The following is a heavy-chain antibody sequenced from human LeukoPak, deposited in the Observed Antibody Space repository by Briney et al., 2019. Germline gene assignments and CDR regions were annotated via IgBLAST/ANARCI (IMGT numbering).Heavy chain of an antibody. D-gene: IGHD3-10*01. Sequence: PGGSLRLSCEASGFALGTSAMHWVRQTPDQGLEWVAYMRSDGDRKYADSVTGRFTISRDNSKNTLYLQMNSLRAEDTAVYYCARRKRGSGSYSLDYYYYYGMDVWGQGTTVTVSS. CDR3: ARRKRGSGSYSLDYYYYYGMDV. CDR2: MRSDGDRK. J-gene: IGHJ6*02. CDR1: GFALGTSA. V-gene: IGHV3-30*02.